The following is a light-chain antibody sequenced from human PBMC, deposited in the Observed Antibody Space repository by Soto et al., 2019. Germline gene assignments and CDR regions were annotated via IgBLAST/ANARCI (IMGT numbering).Light chain of an antibody. V-gene: IGLV2-14*01. CDR1: SSDIGGYNY. Sequence: QSALTQPASVSGSPGQSITISCTGTSSDIGGYNYVSWYQQHPGKAPKLMIYDVSYRPSGVSDRFSGSKSVNTSSLTISGLQAEDEGDYHCSSFATTTIPVFGGGTKLTVL. J-gene: IGLJ2*01. CDR3: SSFATTTIPV. CDR2: DVS.